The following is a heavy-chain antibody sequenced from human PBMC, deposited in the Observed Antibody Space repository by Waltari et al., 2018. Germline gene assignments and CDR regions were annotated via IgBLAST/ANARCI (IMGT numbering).Heavy chain of an antibody. CDR1: GFTFSSYA. D-gene: IGHD3-10*01. Sequence: EVQLLESGGRLVQPGGSLRLSCAASGFTFSSYAMSWVRQAPGKGLAWVSAIRGSGGSTYYADSVKGRFTISRDNSKNTLYLQMNSRRAEDTAVYYCAKAERSRITMVRGVIIKGDAFDIWGQGTMVTVSS. V-gene: IGHV3-23*01. J-gene: IGHJ3*02. CDR2: IRGSGGST. CDR3: AKAERSRITMVRGVIIKGDAFDI.